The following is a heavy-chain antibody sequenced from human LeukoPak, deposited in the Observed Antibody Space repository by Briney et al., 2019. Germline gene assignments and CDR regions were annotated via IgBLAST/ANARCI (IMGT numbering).Heavy chain of an antibody. J-gene: IGHJ6*03. Sequence: PGGSLRLSCAASGFTFSSYSMNWVRQAPGKGLEWVSSISSSSSYIYYADSVKGRFTISRDNAKNSLYLQMNSLRAEDTAVYYCARSSSSSGYYYMDVWGKGTTVTVSS. D-gene: IGHD6-6*01. CDR2: ISSSSSYI. CDR1: GFTFSSYS. CDR3: ARSSSSSGYYYMDV. V-gene: IGHV3-21*01.